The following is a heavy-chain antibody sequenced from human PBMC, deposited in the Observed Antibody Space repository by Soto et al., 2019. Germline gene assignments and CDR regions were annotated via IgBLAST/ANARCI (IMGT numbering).Heavy chain of an antibody. CDR1: GGSISSCSYF. D-gene: IGHD3-10*01. CDR2: IYHSGST. V-gene: IGHV4-30-2*01. CDR3: ARGPPVFLPH. J-gene: IGHJ1*01. Sequence: PSEALCLSCAVSGGSISSCSYFWCWIRQAPGKGLEWIGYIYHSGSTYYNPCLQSRVTISVDRSKHQFSLKLSSVTAADTALYYCARGPPVFLPHRGQRSLVPVSS.